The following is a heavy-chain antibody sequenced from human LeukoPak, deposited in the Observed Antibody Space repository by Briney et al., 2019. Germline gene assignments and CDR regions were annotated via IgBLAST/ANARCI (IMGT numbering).Heavy chain of an antibody. CDR1: GGSFSGYY. D-gene: IGHD6-19*01. Sequence: SETLSLTCAVYGGSFSGYYWSWIRQPPGKGLEWIGSIYYSGSTYYNPSLKSRVTISVDTSKNQFSLKLSSVTAADTAVYYCARASSGWMNYWGQGTLVTVSS. V-gene: IGHV4-34*01. CDR2: IYYSGST. J-gene: IGHJ4*02. CDR3: ARASSGWMNY.